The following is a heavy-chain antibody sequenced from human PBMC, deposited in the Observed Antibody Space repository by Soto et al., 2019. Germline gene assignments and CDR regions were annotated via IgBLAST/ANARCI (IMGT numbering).Heavy chain of an antibody. CDR3: ARDRSSGWYIWYFDL. Sequence: PVKVSCKASGGTFSSYTISWVRQAPGQGLEWMGRIIPILGIANYAQKFQGRVTITADKSTSTAYMELSSLRSEDTAVYYCARDRSSGWYIWYFDLWGRGTLVTVSS. D-gene: IGHD6-19*01. V-gene: IGHV1-69*04. J-gene: IGHJ2*01. CDR1: GGTFSSYT. CDR2: IIPILGIA.